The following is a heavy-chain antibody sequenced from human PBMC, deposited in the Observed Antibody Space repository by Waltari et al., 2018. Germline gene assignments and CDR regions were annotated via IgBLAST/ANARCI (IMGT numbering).Heavy chain of an antibody. V-gene: IGHV4-59*01. CDR3: ARRGKGNYYFDY. CDR2: IYYSGGT. CDR1: GGSISSYY. Sequence: QVQLQESGPGLVKPSETLSLTCTVSGGSISSYYWSWIRQPPGKGLEWIGYIYYSGGTTYNPSLKSRVTISVDTSKNQFSLKLSSVTAADTAVYYCARRGKGNYYFDYWGQGTLVTVSS. J-gene: IGHJ4*02.